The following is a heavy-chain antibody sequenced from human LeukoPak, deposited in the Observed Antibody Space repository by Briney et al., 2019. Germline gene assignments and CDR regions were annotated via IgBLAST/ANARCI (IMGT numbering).Heavy chain of an antibody. CDR3: AKHEIAAAIDY. CDR1: AFTFSSYG. J-gene: IGHJ4*02. V-gene: IGHV3-23*01. Sequence: GSLRLSCAASAFTFSSYGMSWVRQAPGKGLEWVSGISGSGGSTSYADSVKGRFTISRDNSKNTLYLQMSSLRVEDTAVYYCAKHEIAAAIDYWGQGTLVTVSS. D-gene: IGHD6-13*01. CDR2: ISGSGGST.